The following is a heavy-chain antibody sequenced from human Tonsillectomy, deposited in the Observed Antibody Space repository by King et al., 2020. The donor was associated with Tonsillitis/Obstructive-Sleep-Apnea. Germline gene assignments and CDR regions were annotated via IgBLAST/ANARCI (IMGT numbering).Heavy chain of an antibody. CDR1: GFPFSSYS. D-gene: IGHD2-15*01. Sequence: VQLVESGGGLVKPGGSLRLSCAASGFPFSSYSMNWVRQAPGKGLEWVSSISSSGSYIHYADSVKGRFTISRDNAKNSLYLQMNSLRADDTAVYYCARDPTVVVVAATPYFDYWGQGTLGTVSS. V-gene: IGHV3-21*01. CDR3: ARDPTVVVVAATPYFDY. CDR2: ISSSGSYI. J-gene: IGHJ4*02.